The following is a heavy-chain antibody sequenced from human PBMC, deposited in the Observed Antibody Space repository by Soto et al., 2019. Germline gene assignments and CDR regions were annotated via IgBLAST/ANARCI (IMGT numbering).Heavy chain of an antibody. Sequence: QLQLQESGSGLVKPSQTLSLTCAVSGGSISSGGYAWSWIRQPPGKGLAWIGYIYDSGSTNYNPSHQRRVTISVDRSKNQFSLRLSSVTGADTAVYYCARDGGELGYWGQGTLVTVSS. D-gene: IGHD3-16*01. CDR1: GGSISSGGYA. V-gene: IGHV4-30-2*01. J-gene: IGHJ4*02. CDR2: IYDSGST. CDR3: ARDGGELGY.